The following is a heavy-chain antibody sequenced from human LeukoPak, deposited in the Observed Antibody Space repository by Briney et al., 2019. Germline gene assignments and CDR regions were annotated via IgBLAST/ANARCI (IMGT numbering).Heavy chain of an antibody. D-gene: IGHD6-13*01. CDR2: ISYDGSNK. J-gene: IGHJ4*02. Sequence: PGRSLRLSCAASGFTFSSYGMHWVRQAPGKGLEWVAVISYDGSNKYYADSVKGRFTISRDNSKNTLYLQMNSLRAEDTAVYYCAKPGIAAAGAFDYWGQGTLVTVSS. CDR1: GFTFSSYG. V-gene: IGHV3-30*18. CDR3: AKPGIAAAGAFDY.